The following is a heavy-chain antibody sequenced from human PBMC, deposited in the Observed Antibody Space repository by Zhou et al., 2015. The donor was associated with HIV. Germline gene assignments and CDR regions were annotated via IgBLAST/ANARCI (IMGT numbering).Heavy chain of an antibody. CDR1: NYTFSNYG. V-gene: IGHV1-18*01. Sequence: QVQLVQSGTEVKKPGASVRVSCRASNYTFSNYGIAWIRQAPGQGLEWMGWISGYSGTTNYAQKFQGKFTMTTDISTTTAYMDLRSLRPDDTALYYCARVRLLWGRESSGRVNWFDFWGQGTLIIVS. D-gene: IGHD3-10*01. CDR2: ISGYSGTT. J-gene: IGHJ5*01. CDR3: ARVRLLWGRESSGRVNWFDF.